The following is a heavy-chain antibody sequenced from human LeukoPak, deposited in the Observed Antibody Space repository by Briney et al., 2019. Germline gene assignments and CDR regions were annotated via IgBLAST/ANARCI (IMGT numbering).Heavy chain of an antibody. CDR1: GGSFSGYF. CDR2: INHNGGT. V-gene: IGHV4-34*01. Sequence: SETLSLTCAVYGGSFSGYFWSWIRQPPGKGLEWIGEINHNGGTNYNPSLKSRVTISVDTSKNQFSLKLSSVTAADTAVYYCARDTNPYLAAAGTYNWFDPWGQGTLVTVSS. J-gene: IGHJ5*02. CDR3: ARDTNPYLAAAGTYNWFDP. D-gene: IGHD6-13*01.